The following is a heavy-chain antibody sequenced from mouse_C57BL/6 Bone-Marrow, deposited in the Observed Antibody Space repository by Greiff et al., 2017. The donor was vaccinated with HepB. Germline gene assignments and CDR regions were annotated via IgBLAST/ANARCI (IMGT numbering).Heavy chain of an antibody. V-gene: IGHV5-9*01. J-gene: IGHJ1*03. CDR3: ARPSSYYYGSSWYFDV. Sequence: EVQVVESGGGLVKPGGSLKLSCAASGFTFSSYTMSWVRQTPEKRLEWVATISGGGGNTYYPDSVKGRFTISRDNAKNTLYLQMSSLRSEDTALYYCARPSSYYYGSSWYFDVWGTGTTVTVSS. D-gene: IGHD1-1*01. CDR1: GFTFSSYT. CDR2: ISGGGGNT.